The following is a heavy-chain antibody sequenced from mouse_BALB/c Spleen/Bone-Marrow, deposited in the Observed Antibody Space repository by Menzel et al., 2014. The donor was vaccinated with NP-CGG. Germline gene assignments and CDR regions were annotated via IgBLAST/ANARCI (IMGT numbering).Heavy chain of an antibody. D-gene: IGHD1-2*01. CDR2: INPDSSTI. CDR3: ARPTLLRYFDV. Sequence: EVKLVESGGGLVQPGGSLKLPCAASGFDFSRYWMSWVRQAPGKGLEWIGEINPDSSTINYTPSLKDKFIISRDNAKNTLYLQMSKVRSEDAALYYCARPTLLRYFDVWGAGTTVTVSS. J-gene: IGHJ1*01. CDR1: GFDFSRYW. V-gene: IGHV4-1*02.